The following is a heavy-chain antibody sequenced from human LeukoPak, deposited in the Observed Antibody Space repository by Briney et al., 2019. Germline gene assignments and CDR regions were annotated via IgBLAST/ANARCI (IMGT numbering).Heavy chain of an antibody. Sequence: ASGPALVKPTQTLTLTCTFSGFSLSTSGMCVSWIRQPPGKALEWLARIDWDDDKYYSTSLKTRLTISKDTSKNQVVLTMTNMDPVDTATYYCARTDGVRFGELGYYMDVWGKGTTVTVSS. CDR1: GFSLSTSGMC. J-gene: IGHJ6*03. CDR3: ARTDGVRFGELGYYMDV. CDR2: IDWDDDK. D-gene: IGHD3-10*01. V-gene: IGHV2-70*11.